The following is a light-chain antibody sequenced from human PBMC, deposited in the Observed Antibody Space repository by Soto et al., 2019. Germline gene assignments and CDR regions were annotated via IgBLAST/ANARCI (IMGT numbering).Light chain of an antibody. CDR3: AAWDDSLNGVV. CDR2: SNN. J-gene: IGLJ2*01. CDR1: SSNIGSYT. V-gene: IGLV1-44*01. Sequence: QSVLTQPPSASGTPGQRVTISCSGSSSNIGSYTVNWYQQLPGTAPKLLIYSNNQRPSGVPDRCSGSKSGTSVSLAISGLQSEDEADYYCAAWDDSLNGVVFGGGTKLTVL.